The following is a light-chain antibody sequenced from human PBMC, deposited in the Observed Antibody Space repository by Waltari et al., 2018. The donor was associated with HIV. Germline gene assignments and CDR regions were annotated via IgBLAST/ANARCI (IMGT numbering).Light chain of an antibody. Sequence: EIVLTQSPAPLSLSPGKRATLSCRASQSVSSYLAWYQQKPGQAPRCLIHDASNRATGIPARFSGSGCGTDFTLTISSLESEDFAVYYCQQRRNWPKTFGQGTKVEIK. J-gene: IGKJ1*01. CDR1: QSVSSY. CDR3: QQRRNWPKT. V-gene: IGKV3-11*01. CDR2: DAS.